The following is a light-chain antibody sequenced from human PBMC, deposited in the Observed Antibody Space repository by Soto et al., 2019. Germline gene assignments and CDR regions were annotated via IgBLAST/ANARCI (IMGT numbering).Light chain of an antibody. Sequence: EIVMTQSPATASVSTGEGANLXXRASQSVSSKLAWYQQKPGQAPRVXIYGASTRATGIPARFSGSGSGADFTLTISSLQPEDFATYYCQQANSFPITFGQGTRLEIK. CDR1: QSVSSK. CDR2: GAS. CDR3: QQANSFPIT. V-gene: IGKV3D-15*01. J-gene: IGKJ5*01.